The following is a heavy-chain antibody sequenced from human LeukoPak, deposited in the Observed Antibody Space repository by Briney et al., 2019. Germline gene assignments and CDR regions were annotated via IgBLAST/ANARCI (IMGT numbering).Heavy chain of an antibody. CDR2: IIPIFGTA. CDR3: ARGGAAAGIAYDD. CDR1: GGTFSSYA. Sequence: SVKVSCKAFGGTFSSYAISWVRQAPGQGLESMGGIIPIFGTANYAQKFQGRVTITTDESTSTAYMELSSLRSEDTAVYYCARGGAAAGIAYDDWGQGTLVTVCS. D-gene: IGHD6-13*01. V-gene: IGHV1-69*05. J-gene: IGHJ4*02.